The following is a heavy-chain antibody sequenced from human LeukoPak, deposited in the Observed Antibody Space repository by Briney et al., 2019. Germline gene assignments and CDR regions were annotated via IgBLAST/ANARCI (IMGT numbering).Heavy chain of an antibody. CDR2: IKQDGSEK. V-gene: IGHV3-7*01. D-gene: IGHD3-22*01. CDR1: GGSFSGYY. Sequence: ETLSLTCAVYGGSFSGYYWSWVRQAPGKGLEWVANIKQDGSEKYYVDSVKGRFTISRDNAKNSLYLQMNSLRAEDTAVYYCARESYYENHFDYWGQGTLVTVSS. CDR3: ARESYYENHFDY. J-gene: IGHJ4*02.